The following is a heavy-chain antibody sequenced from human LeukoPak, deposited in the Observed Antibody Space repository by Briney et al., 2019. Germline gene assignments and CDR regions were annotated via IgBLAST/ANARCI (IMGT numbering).Heavy chain of an antibody. V-gene: IGHV3-48*03. Sequence: GGSLRLSCAASGFTFSSYEMNWVRQAPGKGLEWVSYISKSGSTIHYADSVKGRFTLSRDNAKNSLDLQMNSLRADDTAVYYCARESAFAKGDYWGQGTLVTVSS. D-gene: IGHD2/OR15-2a*01. J-gene: IGHJ4*02. CDR1: GFTFSSYE. CDR2: ISKSGSTI. CDR3: ARESAFAKGDY.